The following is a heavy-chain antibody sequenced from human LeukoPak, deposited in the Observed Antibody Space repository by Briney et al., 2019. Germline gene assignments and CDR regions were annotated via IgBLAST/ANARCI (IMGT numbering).Heavy chain of an antibody. V-gene: IGHV3-20*04. J-gene: IGHJ3*02. D-gene: IGHD5-24*01. CDR2: INWIGGST. CDR1: GFTFGDYG. Sequence: GGSLRLSCAASGFTFGDYGMSWVRQVPGKGLEWVSGINWIGGSTGYADSVKGRFTISRDNAKNSLYLQMNSLRAEDTAVYYCARGRDGYNLVDAFDIWGQGIMVTVSS. CDR3: ARGRDGYNLVDAFDI.